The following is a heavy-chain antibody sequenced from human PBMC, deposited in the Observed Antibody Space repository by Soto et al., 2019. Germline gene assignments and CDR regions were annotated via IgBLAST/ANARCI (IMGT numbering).Heavy chain of an antibody. CDR3: ARDWYYYDSSGYSKPVWYYYDGMDV. CDR2: INPNTGDT. V-gene: IGHV1-2*06. J-gene: IGHJ6*01. Sequence: QVQLVQSGAEVKKPGASVKVSCKASGYTFTDYYIHWVRQAPGQGLEWMGRINPNTGDTSFAPKFQGRVTMTRDTSISTAYMKMSRLRSDDTAVYYCARDWYYYDSSGYSKPVWYYYDGMDVW. D-gene: IGHD3-22*01. CDR1: GYTFTDYY.